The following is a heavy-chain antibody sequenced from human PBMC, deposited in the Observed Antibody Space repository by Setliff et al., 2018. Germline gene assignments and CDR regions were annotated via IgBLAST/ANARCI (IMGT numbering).Heavy chain of an antibody. D-gene: IGHD3-22*01. J-gene: IGHJ4*02. V-gene: IGHV4-39*01. CDR1: GDSISRSTYY. CDR2: VDHSGNT. CDR3: ARRDSTGYYGYSFDF. Sequence: SETLSLTCTVSGDSISRSTYYWGWIRQSPGKGLDWIGTVDHSGNTFYNPSLKSRVTISVAPSKNQVSMKLTSVSAADTAVYYCARRDSTGYYGYSFDFWGQGTLVTVSS.